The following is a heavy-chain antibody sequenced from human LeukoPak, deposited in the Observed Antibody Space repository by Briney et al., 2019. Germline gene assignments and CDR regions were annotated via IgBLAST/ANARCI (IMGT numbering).Heavy chain of an antibody. CDR3: AKDTAIKEGYFDY. J-gene: IGHJ4*02. Sequence: NSGGSLRLSCAASGFTFSSYSMNWVRQAPGKGLEWVSSISSSSSYIYYADSVKGRFTISRDNAKNSLYLQMNSLRAEDTAVYYCAKDTAIKEGYFDYWGQGTLVTVSS. CDR2: ISSSSSYI. D-gene: IGHD5-18*01. V-gene: IGHV3-21*01. CDR1: GFTFSSYS.